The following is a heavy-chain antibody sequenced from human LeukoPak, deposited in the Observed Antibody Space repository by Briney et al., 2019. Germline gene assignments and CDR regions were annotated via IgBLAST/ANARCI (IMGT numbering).Heavy chain of an antibody. CDR1: GFTFSNYA. CDR3: ARDHYDFWSGYGRRGMDV. CDR2: ISYDGSNK. V-gene: IGHV3-30-3*01. J-gene: IGHJ6*02. Sequence: PGGSLRLSCAASGFTFSNYAMHWVRQAPGKGLEWVAVISYDGSNKYYADSVKGRFTISRDNSKNTLYLQMNSLRAEDTAVYYCARDHYDFWSGYGRRGMDVWGQRTTVTVSS. D-gene: IGHD3-3*01.